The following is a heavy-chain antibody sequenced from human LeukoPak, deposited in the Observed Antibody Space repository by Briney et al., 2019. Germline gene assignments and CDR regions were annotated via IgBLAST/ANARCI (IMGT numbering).Heavy chain of an antibody. CDR2: INHSGTT. V-gene: IGHV4-34*01. Sequence: PSETLSLTCAVYGGSFSGYCWSWIRQPPGKGLEWIGEINHSGTTNYHPYLKSRVTISVDTSKNQFSLKLSSVTAADTAVYYCARSSIYYDSSGYRIWGQGTLVTVSS. J-gene: IGHJ4*02. CDR3: ARSSIYYDSSGYRI. CDR1: GGSFSGYC. D-gene: IGHD3-22*01.